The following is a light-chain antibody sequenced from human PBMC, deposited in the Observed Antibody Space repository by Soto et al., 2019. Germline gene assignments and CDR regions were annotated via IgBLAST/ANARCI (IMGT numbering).Light chain of an antibody. Sequence: EVVLTQSPGTLSLSPGERATLSCRASQSVSNYLAWYQQKPGQAPRLLIYNTSSRATGIPDRFSGRGSGTDFTLTISGLEPEDFAVYYCHQYGYSPQTFGQGTKVEIK. V-gene: IGKV3-20*01. J-gene: IGKJ1*01. CDR3: HQYGYSPQT. CDR1: QSVSNY. CDR2: NTS.